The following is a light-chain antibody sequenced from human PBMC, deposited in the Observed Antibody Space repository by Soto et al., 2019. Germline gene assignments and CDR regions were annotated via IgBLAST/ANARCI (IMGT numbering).Light chain of an antibody. V-gene: IGKV1-12*01. CDR3: QQANSPALT. J-gene: IGKJ4*01. CDR2: AAS. Sequence: DIQMTQSPSSVSASLGDRVTITCRASQGINSWLAWYQQKPGRAPELLIYAASTLQTGVPSRFSGSGSGTEFTLTISSLQPEDFATYYCQQANSPALTFGGGTKVEFK. CDR1: QGINSW.